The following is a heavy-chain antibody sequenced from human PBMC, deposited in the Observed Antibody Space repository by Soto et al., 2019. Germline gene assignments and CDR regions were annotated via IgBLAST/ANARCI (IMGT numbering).Heavy chain of an antibody. J-gene: IGHJ4*02. CDR1: GFTFSSYA. CDR2: ISGSGGST. D-gene: IGHD1-20*01. Sequence: PGGSLRLSCAASGFTFSSYAMSWVRQAPGKGLEWVSAISGSGGSTYYADSVKGRFTISRDNSKNTLYLQMNSLRAEDTAVYYCAKGRPGWLRLSITGTTPFDYWGQGTLVTVSS. V-gene: IGHV3-23*01. CDR3: AKGRPGWLRLSITGTTPFDY.